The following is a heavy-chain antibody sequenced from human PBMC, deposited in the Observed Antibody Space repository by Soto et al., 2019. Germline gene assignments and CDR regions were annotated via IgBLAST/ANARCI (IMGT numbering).Heavy chain of an antibody. CDR3: ARLRASSWYLGGYLDY. J-gene: IGHJ4*02. V-gene: IGHV3-11*06. D-gene: IGHD6-13*01. CDR2: IVIGSDYT. CDR1: GFTFSDYY. Sequence: GSLRLSCTASGFTFSDYYMCWIRQAPGKGLEWVSYIVIGSDYTNYADSVKGRFTISRDNAKNSLYLEMNSLRAEDTAVYYCARLRASSWYLGGYLDYWGQGTLVTVSS.